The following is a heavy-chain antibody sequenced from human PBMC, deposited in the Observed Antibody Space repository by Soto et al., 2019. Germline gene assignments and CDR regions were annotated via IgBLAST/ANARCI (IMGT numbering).Heavy chain of an antibody. V-gene: IGHV4-30-4*01. CDR2: IYYSGST. CDR3: ARAAYRYGYREDE. CDR1: GGSISSGDYY. Sequence: QVQLQESGPGLVKPSQTLSLTCTVSGGSISSGDYYWSWIRQPPGKGLEWIGYIYYSGSTYYNPSLKSRVTTSVDTYKNQFSLKLTSVTAADTAVYYCARAAYRYGYREDEWGQGTLVTVSS. D-gene: IGHD5-18*01. J-gene: IGHJ4*02.